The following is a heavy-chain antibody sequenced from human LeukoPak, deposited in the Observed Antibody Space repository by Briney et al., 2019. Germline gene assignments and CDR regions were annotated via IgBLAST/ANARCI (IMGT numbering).Heavy chain of an antibody. J-gene: IGHJ4*02. CDR3: ASVPRLYYYDSSGYYARKYYFDY. Sequence: ASVKVSCKASGYTFTSYDINWVRQATGQGLEWMGWMNPNSGNTGYAQKFQGRVTMTRNTSISTAYMELNSLRSEDTAVYYCASVPRLYYYDSSGYYARKYYFDYWGQGTLVTVSS. CDR1: GYTFTSYD. CDR2: MNPNSGNT. V-gene: IGHV1-8*01. D-gene: IGHD3-22*01.